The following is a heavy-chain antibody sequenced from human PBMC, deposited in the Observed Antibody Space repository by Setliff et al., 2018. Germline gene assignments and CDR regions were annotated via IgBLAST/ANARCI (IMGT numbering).Heavy chain of an antibody. D-gene: IGHD1-26*01. CDR3: ASGGGATGVSDAFDI. J-gene: IGHJ3*02. CDR2: INPNSGGT. V-gene: IGHV1-2*04. Sequence: GASVKVSCKASGYTFTGYYMHWVRQAPGQGLEWMGWINPNSGGTNYAQKFQGWVTMTRDTSISTAYMELSRLRSDDTAVYYCASGGGATGVSDAFDIWGQGTMVTVSS. CDR1: GYTFTGYY.